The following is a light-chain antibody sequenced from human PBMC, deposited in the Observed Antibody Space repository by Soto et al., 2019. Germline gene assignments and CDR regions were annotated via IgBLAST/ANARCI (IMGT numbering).Light chain of an antibody. CDR2: DAS. CDR1: QDITNY. CDR3: QQCDTLPPQAT. J-gene: IGKJ3*01. V-gene: IGKV1-33*01. Sequence: DIQMTQSPSSLSASVGDRVTITCQASQDITNYLNWYQQKHGKAPKLLIYDASNLETGDPSRFSGSAYGNDFPFTISSLQPEDIATYYCQQCDTLPPQATCGPGTKVDIK.